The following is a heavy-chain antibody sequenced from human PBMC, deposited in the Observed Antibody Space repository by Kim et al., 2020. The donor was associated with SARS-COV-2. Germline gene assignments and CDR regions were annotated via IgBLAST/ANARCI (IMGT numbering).Heavy chain of an antibody. CDR3: AEMGDDYYDSSGYDY. J-gene: IGHJ4*02. Sequence: GGSLRLSCAASGFTFSSYAMHWVRQAPGKGLEWVAVISYDGSNKYYADSVKGRFTISRDNSKNTLYLQMNSLRAEDTAVYYCAEMGDDYYDSSGYDYWGQGTLVTVSS. D-gene: IGHD3-22*01. CDR1: GFTFSSYA. CDR2: ISYDGSNK. V-gene: IGHV3-30*04.